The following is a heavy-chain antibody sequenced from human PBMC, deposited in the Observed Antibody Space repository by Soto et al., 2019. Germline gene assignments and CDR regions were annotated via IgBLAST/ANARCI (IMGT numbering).Heavy chain of an antibody. J-gene: IGHJ4*02. CDR3: ARIGLVDWLFNSDY. CDR2: ISAYNGNT. CDR1: GYPFTSYG. Sequence: GSVKVCFKASGYPFTSYGISLVRQAPGQGLEWIGWISAYNGNTNYAQKLQGRVTMTTDTSTSTAYMELRSLRSDDTAVYYCARIGLVDWLFNSDYWGQGTLVTVSS. V-gene: IGHV1-18*01. D-gene: IGHD3-9*01.